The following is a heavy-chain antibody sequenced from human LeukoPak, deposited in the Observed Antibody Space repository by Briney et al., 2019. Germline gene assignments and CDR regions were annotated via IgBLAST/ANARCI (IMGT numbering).Heavy chain of an antibody. Sequence: HPGGSLRLSCAASGFTFSGSALHWVRQASGKGLEWVGRIRSTANGYATAYAASVKGRFTISRDDSKNTAYLQMDSLKTEDTAVYYRSGNYYGSGSYADFDYWGQGTLVTVSS. V-gene: IGHV3-73*01. D-gene: IGHD3-10*01. CDR3: SGNYYGSGSYADFDY. J-gene: IGHJ4*02. CDR1: GFTFSGSA. CDR2: IRSTANGYAT.